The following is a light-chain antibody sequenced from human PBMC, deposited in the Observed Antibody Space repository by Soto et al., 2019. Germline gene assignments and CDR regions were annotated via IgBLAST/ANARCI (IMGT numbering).Light chain of an antibody. CDR1: QPISNW. CDR2: GAS. CDR3: QQYKAYPNT. V-gene: IGKV1D-16*01. Sequence: DIPMTQSPSSLSASVGDRVTITCRASQPISNWLAWHQQRPEKAPQSLIHGASSLHSGVPSRFSGSKSGTDFTLNITSLQPEDFATYYCQQYKAYPNTFGQGTKIEI. J-gene: IGKJ2*01.